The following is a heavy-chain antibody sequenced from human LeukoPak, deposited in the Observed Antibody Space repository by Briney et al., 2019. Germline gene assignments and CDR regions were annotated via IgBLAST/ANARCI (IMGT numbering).Heavy chain of an antibody. CDR2: IFGNSDNL. D-gene: IGHD2-21*02. CDR1: GFSLDEYA. CDR3: ARDISVEVTGILDF. J-gene: IGHJ4*02. V-gene: IGHV3-9*01. Sequence: TGGSLRLSCVVSGFSLDEYAMHWVRQIPGKGLEWVSGIFGNSDNLEYVDSVRGRFTVSRDNAKNSLYLQMNSLRPEDTALYYCARDISVEVTGILDFWGQGTQVTVSS.